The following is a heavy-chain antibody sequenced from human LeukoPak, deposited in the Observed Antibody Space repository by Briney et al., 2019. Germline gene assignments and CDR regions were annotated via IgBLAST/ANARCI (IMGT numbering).Heavy chain of an antibody. V-gene: IGHV4-38-2*02. CDR2: INHSGST. CDR1: GYSISSGYY. D-gene: IGHD5-18*01. J-gene: IGHJ3*02. Sequence: SETLSLTCTVSGYSISSGYYWSWIRQPPGKGLEWIGEINHSGSTNYNPSLKSRVTISVDTSKNQFSLKLSSVTAADTAVYYCAKSEGYSYAFDIWGQGTMVTVSS. CDR3: AKSEGYSYAFDI.